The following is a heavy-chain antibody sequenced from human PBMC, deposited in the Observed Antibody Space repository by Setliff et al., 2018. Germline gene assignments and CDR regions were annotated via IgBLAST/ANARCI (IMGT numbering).Heavy chain of an antibody. CDR2: INPNRDDT. V-gene: IGHV1-2*02. CDR3: ARDGSAFFYQN. Sequence: ASVKVSCKASGYTFTDSFIHWVRQAPGQGFEWLGWINPNRDDTKYAQKFQHRILMAKDTSLNTVYVELSSLRSDDTATYYCARDGSAFFYQNWGQGPLVTVSS. D-gene: IGHD1-26*01. J-gene: IGHJ4*02. CDR1: GYTFTDSF.